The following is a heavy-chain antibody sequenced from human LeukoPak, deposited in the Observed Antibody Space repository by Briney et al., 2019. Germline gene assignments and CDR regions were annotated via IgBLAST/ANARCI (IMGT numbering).Heavy chain of an antibody. CDR1: GGSISGYY. J-gene: IGHJ4*02. CDR2: IYYSGST. Sequence: SETLSLTCTVSGGSISGYYWSWIRQPPGKGLEWIGYIYYSGSTNYNPSLKSRVTISVDTSKNQFSLKLSSVTAADTAVYYCATYTDYYDSSGYYQYWGQGTLVTVSS. CDR3: ATYTDYYDSSGYYQY. V-gene: IGHV4-59*01. D-gene: IGHD3-22*01.